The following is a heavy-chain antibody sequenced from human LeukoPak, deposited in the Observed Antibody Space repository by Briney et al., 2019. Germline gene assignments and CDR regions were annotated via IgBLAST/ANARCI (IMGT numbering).Heavy chain of an antibody. CDR3: ARDSMGEVSGRSPWDY. Sequence: GASVKVSCKASGYTFTSYGISWVRQAPGQGLEWMGWISAYNGNTNYAQKLQGRVTMTTDTSTSTAYMELRSLRSDDTAVYYCARDSMGEVSGRSPWDYWGQGTLVTVSS. D-gene: IGHD3-16*01. V-gene: IGHV1-18*01. CDR1: GYTFTSYG. CDR2: ISAYNGNT. J-gene: IGHJ4*02.